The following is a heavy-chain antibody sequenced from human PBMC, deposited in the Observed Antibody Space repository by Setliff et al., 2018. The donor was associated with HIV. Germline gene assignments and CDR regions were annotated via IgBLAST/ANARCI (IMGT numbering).Heavy chain of an antibody. V-gene: IGHV4-34*01. CDR3: ARGRAVAGSESFDY. CDR1: GASLSGYY. D-gene: IGHD6-19*01. CDR2: ISHSGST. Sequence: KPSETLSLTCAVYGASLSGYYCSWIRQPPGKGLEWIGEISHSGSTNYSPSLKSRATISVDTSKNQFSLNLSSVTAADTAVYYYARGRAVAGSESFDYWGQGTLVTVSS. J-gene: IGHJ4*02.